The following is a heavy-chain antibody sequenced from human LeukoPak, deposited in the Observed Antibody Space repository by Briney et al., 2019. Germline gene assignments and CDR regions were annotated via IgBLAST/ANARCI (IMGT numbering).Heavy chain of an antibody. D-gene: IGHD6-13*01. CDR2: ISPIFGTA. CDR1: GGTFSSYA. CDR3: ASDGYSSSWYYFDY. Sequence: SVKVSCKASGGTFSSYAISWVRQAPGQGLEWMGGISPIFGTANYAQKFQGRVTITADESTSTAYMELSSLRSEDTAVYYCASDGYSSSWYYFDYWGQGTLVTVSS. V-gene: IGHV1-69*13. J-gene: IGHJ4*02.